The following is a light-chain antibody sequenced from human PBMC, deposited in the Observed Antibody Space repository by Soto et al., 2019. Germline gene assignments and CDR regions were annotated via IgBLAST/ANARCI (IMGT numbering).Light chain of an antibody. CDR1: QSVSSN. V-gene: IGKV3-15*01. J-gene: IGKJ5*01. Sequence: ERFMVQSPTRLALSARRILTHNWRASQSVSSNLAWYHQKPGQAPRLLIYGASTRATGIPARFSGSGSGTEFTRTISSLQSEDLAVYYCQQYNNWPPINCGQGTRLDIK. CDR2: GAS. CDR3: QQYNNWPPIN.